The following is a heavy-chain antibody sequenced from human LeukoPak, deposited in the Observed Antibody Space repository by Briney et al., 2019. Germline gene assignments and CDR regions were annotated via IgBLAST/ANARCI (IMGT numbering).Heavy chain of an antibody. Sequence: GGSLRLSCAASGFTFSSYAMGWVRQAPGKGLEWVSAISGSGGSTYYADSVKGRFTISRDNSKNTLYLQMNSLRAEDTAVYYCAKVSSYDSSGYDAFDIWGQGTVVTVSS. CDR1: GFTFSSYA. J-gene: IGHJ3*02. CDR3: AKVSSYDSSGYDAFDI. CDR2: ISGSGGST. D-gene: IGHD3-22*01. V-gene: IGHV3-23*01.